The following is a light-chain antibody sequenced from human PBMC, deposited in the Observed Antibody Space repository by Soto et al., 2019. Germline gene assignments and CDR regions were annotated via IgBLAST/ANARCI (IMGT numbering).Light chain of an antibody. J-gene: IGKJ4*01. CDR3: QQYYSIPLT. CDR1: QSVSNNY. CDR2: DAS. Sequence: EIVLTQSPGTLSLSPGERATLSCRASQSVSNNYLAWYQQKPGQAPRLLIYDASSRATGIPDRFSGSGSGTDFTLTISSLQAEDVAVYYCQQYYSIPLTFGGGTKVDIK. V-gene: IGKV3-20*01.